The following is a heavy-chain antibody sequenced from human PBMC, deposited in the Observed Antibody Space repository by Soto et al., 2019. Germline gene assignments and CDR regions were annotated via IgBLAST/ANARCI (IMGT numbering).Heavy chain of an antibody. CDR1: GFTFSSYS. CDR2: ISSSSSYI. Sequence: GGSLRLSCAASGFTFSSYSMNWVRQAPGKGLEWVSSISSSSSYIYYADSVKGRFTISRDNAKNSLYLQMNSLRAEDTAVYYCAREDSSGWYLRPVGDYWGQGTLVTVSS. D-gene: IGHD6-19*01. CDR3: AREDSSGWYLRPVGDY. V-gene: IGHV3-21*01. J-gene: IGHJ4*02.